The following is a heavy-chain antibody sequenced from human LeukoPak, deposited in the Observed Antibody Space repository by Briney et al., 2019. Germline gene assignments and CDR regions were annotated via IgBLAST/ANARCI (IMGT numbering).Heavy chain of an antibody. CDR3: AISFYFYYSCGLSPIYY. CDR2: MNPNSGNT. Sequence: ASVKVSCKASGYTFTSCDINWVRQATGQGLEWMGWMNPNSGNTGYAQKFQGRVTMTRNTSIRTAYMELSSLRSEDTAVYYCAISFYFYYSCGLSPIYYWGQGTLGTGSS. V-gene: IGHV1-8*01. J-gene: IGHJ4*02. CDR1: GYTFTSCD. D-gene: IGHD3-22*01.